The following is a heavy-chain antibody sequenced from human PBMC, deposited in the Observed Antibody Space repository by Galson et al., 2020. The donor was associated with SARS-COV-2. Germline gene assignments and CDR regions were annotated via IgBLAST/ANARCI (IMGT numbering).Heavy chain of an antibody. CDR3: ARAISGSQDEDAFNI. CDR2: IYKTGST. CDR1: GGSINSGNYY. J-gene: IGHJ3*02. D-gene: IGHD1-26*01. Sequence: SETLSLTCSVSGGSINSGNYYWSWIRQPPGKGLEWIGYIYKTGSTYYNPSLKRRATVSVDSSKRQFSLKLNSVTAADTAVYYCARAISGSQDEDAFNIWGQGTMVIVSS. V-gene: IGHV4-30-4*01.